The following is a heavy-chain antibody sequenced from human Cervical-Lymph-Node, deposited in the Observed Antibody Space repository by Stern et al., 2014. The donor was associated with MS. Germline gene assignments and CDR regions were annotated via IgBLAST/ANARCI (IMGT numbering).Heavy chain of an antibody. J-gene: IGHJ6*02. CDR1: GYTFTIYY. Sequence: MQLVESGAEVKKPGASVKVSCKASGYTFTIYYIHWVRQAPRQGLERMGIINPSGGTTRYAQKFQGRVTMTRDTSTSTVYMELSSLRSEDTAVYYCAREVAGHRLGMMDVWGQGTTVTVSS. V-gene: IGHV1-46*01. D-gene: IGHD6-19*01. CDR3: AREVAGHRLGMMDV. CDR2: INPSGGTT.